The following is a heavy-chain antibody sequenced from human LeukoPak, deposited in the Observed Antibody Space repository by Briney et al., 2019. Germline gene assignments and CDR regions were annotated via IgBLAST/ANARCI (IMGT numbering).Heavy chain of an antibody. J-gene: IGHJ4*02. CDR2: ISGSGGST. CDR1: GFTFSSYA. Sequence: PGGSLRLSSAASGFTFSSYAMSWVRQAPGKGLEWVSAISGSGGSTYYADSVKGRFTLAKDNSKNTLYLQMNSLRAEDTAVNYCAKASYYDYVWGSYRSTDYWGQGTLVTVSS. CDR3: AKASYYDYVWGSYRSTDY. D-gene: IGHD3-16*02. V-gene: IGHV3-23*01.